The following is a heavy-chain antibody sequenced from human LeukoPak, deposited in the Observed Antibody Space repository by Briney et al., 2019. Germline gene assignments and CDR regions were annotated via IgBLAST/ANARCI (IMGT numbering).Heavy chain of an antibody. CDR2: IYYQGNT. V-gene: IGHV4-39*07. CDR1: TDSISKSLYH. CDR3: AGVKIGYYYDTNGYFDS. J-gene: IGHJ4*02. Sequence: PSETLSLTCTVSTDSISKSLYHWAWVRQPPGKGLEWIAEIYYQGNTYYNPSLSGRVTISVDTSKNQFSLQLNAVTAADTALYFCAGVKIGYYYDTNGYFDSWGQGIPVTVSS. D-gene: IGHD3-22*01.